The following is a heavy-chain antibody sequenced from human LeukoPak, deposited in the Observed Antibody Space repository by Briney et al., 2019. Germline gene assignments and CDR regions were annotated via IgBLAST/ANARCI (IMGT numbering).Heavy chain of an antibody. J-gene: IGHJ4*02. CDR3: AIVRGVYSYGHPYYFDY. CDR2: ISSSSSYI. Sequence: GGSLRLSCAASGFTFRSYAMHWVRQAPGKGLEWVSSISSSSSYIYYADSLKGRFTISRDNAKNSLYLQMNSLRAEDTGVYYCAIVRGVYSYGHPYYFDYWGQGTLVTVSS. CDR1: GFTFRSYA. D-gene: IGHD5-18*01. V-gene: IGHV3-21*01.